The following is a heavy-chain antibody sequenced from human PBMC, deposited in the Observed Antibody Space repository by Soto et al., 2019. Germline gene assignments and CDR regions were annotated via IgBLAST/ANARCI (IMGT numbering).Heavy chain of an antibody. CDR3: ARGVHYDSSGYYYFY. V-gene: IGHV1-69*01. Sequence: QVQLVQSGAEVKKPGSSVKVSCKASGGTFSSYAIDWVRQAPGQGLEWMGGIIPIFGTANYAQKFHGRITITADESTNTADMELRSLRSEDTAVYYCARGVHYDSSGYYYFYWGQGTLVTVSS. CDR1: GGTFSSYA. CDR2: IIPIFGTA. D-gene: IGHD3-22*01. J-gene: IGHJ4*02.